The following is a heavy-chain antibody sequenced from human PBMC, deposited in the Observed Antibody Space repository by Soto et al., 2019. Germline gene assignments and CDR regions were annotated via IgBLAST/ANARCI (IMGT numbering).Heavy chain of an antibody. V-gene: IGHV1-18*04. CDR2: FSVYNGNT. D-gene: IGHD2-8*02. J-gene: IGHJ4*02. Sequence: ASVKVSCKASGNPFISYAISWVRQAPGQGLEWMGRFSVYNGNTIYAQKFHDRLTVTTDTSTTTAYMELRSLTSDDTAVYYCVWSCTASSFSDSWGQGTLVPVSA. CDR3: VWSCTASSFSDS. CDR1: GNPFISYA.